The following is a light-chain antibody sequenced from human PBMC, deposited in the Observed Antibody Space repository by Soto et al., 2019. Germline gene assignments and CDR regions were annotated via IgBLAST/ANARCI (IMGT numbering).Light chain of an antibody. CDR2: EVS. CDR3: SSFTSSSTYV. J-gene: IGLJ1*01. Sequence: QSVLTQPPSVSGSPGHAVGISCTRTSSDVGSYNRVAWYQQSPGTAPKLMIYEVSNRPSGVPDRFSGSKSGNTASLTISGLQTEDEADYYCSSFTSSSTYVFGTGTKVTVL. CDR1: SSDVGSYNR. V-gene: IGLV2-18*02.